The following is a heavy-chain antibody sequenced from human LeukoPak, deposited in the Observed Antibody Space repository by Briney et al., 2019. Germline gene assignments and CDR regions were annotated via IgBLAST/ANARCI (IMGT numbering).Heavy chain of an antibody. CDR3: ARGGGLTLRYFDWFSMHENAFDI. CDR2: SRDKGNSYTT. J-gene: IGHJ3*02. D-gene: IGHD3-9*01. V-gene: IGHV3-72*01. CDR1: GFTFSDHY. Sequence: PGGSLRQSCAASGFTFSDHYIDWVRQAPGKGLEGVGRSRDKGNSYTTAYAPSVRGRFTISRDDTKNALYLQMNSLRAEDTAVYYCARGGGLTLRYFDWFSMHENAFDIWGQGTMVTVSS.